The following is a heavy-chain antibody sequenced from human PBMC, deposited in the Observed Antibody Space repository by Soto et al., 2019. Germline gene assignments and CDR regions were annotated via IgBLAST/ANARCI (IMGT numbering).Heavy chain of an antibody. D-gene: IGHD3-16*01. Sequence: SETLSLTCTISGGSFSGYYCSWIRQPPGKGLEYIGYIFYTGTTNYNSSLQSRVTFSVDTSKNQVSLLLNSVTAADTAIYYCARSGNNFGGAVWGQGGLVIVSS. V-gene: IGHV4-59*01. CDR1: GGSFSGYY. CDR3: ARSGNNFGGAV. J-gene: IGHJ1*01. CDR2: IFYTGTT.